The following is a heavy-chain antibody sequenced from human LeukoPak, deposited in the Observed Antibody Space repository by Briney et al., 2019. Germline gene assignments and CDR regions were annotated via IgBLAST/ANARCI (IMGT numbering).Heavy chain of an antibody. CDR3: ARDGGRLVFDY. CDR1: GGSISSYY. V-gene: IGHV4-59*01. Sequence: PSETLSLTCTVSGGSISSYYWSWIRQPPGKGLKWIGYIYYSGSTNYNPPLKSRVTISVDTSKNQFSLKLSSVTAADTAVYYCARDGGRLVFDYWGQGTLVTVSS. D-gene: IGHD6-19*01. J-gene: IGHJ4*02. CDR2: IYYSGST.